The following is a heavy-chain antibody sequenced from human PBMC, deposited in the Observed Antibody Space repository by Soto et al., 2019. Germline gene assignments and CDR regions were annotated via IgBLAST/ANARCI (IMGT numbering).Heavy chain of an antibody. Sequence: PGGSLRLSCAASGFTFSNYWMHWARRAPGKGLVWVSRVNSGGTSTDYADSVKGRFTISRDSAKNTLYLQLNSLRAEDTALYYCARGDYGDRGYYWCCDLWRRGTLVTVSS. CDR3: ARGDYGDRGYYWCCDL. J-gene: IGHJ2*01. V-gene: IGHV3-74*01. D-gene: IGHD4-17*01. CDR1: GFTFSNYW. CDR2: VNSGGTST.